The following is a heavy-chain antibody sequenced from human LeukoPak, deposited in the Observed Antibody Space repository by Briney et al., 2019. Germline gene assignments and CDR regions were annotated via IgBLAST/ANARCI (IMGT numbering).Heavy chain of an antibody. CDR3: YLDSSGYYLEGPIDY. CDR1: GFTFSSYA. CDR2: ISGSGGST. D-gene: IGHD3-22*01. Sequence: GGSLRLSCAASGFTFSSYAMSWVRQAPGKGLEWVSAISGSGGSTYYADSVKGRFTISRDNSKNTLYLQMSSLRAEDTAVYYCYLDSSGYYLEGPIDYWGQGTLVTVSS. J-gene: IGHJ4*02. V-gene: IGHV3-23*01.